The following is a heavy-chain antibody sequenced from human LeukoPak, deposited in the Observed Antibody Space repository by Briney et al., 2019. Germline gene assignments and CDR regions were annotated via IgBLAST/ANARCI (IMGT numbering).Heavy chain of an antibody. J-gene: IGHJ3*02. CDR2: MSYSGTT. D-gene: IGHD2-2*01. V-gene: IGHV4-39*07. Sequence: PSETLSLTCTVSGGSMSSSSHYWGWIRQPPGKGLEWIGIMSYSGTTYYSPSLKSRVTILLDTSKSQFSLYLRSVTAADSAVYYCARDSYQGPKRYAFDIWGQGTMVTVSS. CDR1: GGSMSSSSHY. CDR3: ARDSYQGPKRYAFDI.